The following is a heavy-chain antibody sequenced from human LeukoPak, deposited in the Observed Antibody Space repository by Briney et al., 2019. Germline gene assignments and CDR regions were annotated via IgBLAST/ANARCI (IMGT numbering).Heavy chain of an antibody. V-gene: IGHV3-23*01. J-gene: IGHJ5*02. CDR1: GFTFSSFG. Sequence: GGSLRLSRAASGFTFSSFGMSWVRQGPGKGLEWVSAISGSGGATYYGDSVKGRFTISRDNSKNTLYLQMNSLRVEDTAVYYCAKASDTGDYYDGSGYNNCFDAWGQGTLVTVSS. CDR2: ISGSGGAT. CDR3: AKASDTGDYYDGSGYNNCFDA. D-gene: IGHD3-22*01.